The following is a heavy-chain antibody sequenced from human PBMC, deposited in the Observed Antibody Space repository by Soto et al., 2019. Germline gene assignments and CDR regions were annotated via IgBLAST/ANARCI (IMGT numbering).Heavy chain of an antibody. CDR3: ARARGGFTVTYEWGFDY. J-gene: IGHJ4*02. V-gene: IGHV3-33*01. D-gene: IGHD4-17*01. Sequence: QVQLVESGGGVVQPGRSLRLSCAASGFTFSSYGMHWVRQAPGKGLEWVAVIWYDGSNKYYADSVKGRFTISRDNSKNTLYLQMNSLRAEDTAVYYCARARGGFTVTYEWGFDYWGQGTLVTVSS. CDR1: GFTFSSYG. CDR2: IWYDGSNK.